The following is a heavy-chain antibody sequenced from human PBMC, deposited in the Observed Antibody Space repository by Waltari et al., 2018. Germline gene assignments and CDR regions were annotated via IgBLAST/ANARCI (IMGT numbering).Heavy chain of an antibody. V-gene: IGHV3-74*01. CDR1: GFTFSRYW. D-gene: IGHD6-25*01. J-gene: IGHJ4*02. CDR3: VLYSSEFLGDC. Sequence: EMQLVESGGGLVQPGGSLRLSCAASGFTFSRYWMHWVRQVPVKGRGSVSNSNKDGSITNYVDAVKGRFTISRDNARNTLFLQMNSLRAEDTALYHCVLYSSEFLGDCWGQGTLVTVSS. CDR2: SNKDGSIT.